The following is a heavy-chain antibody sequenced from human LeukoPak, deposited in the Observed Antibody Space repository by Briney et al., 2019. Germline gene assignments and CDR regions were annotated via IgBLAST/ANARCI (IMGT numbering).Heavy chain of an antibody. CDR2: ISSSSSYI. J-gene: IGHJ4*02. CDR1: GFTFISYS. CDR3: ARVGSDSSGYAQLDY. D-gene: IGHD3-22*01. Sequence: GGSLRLSCAASGFTFISYSMNWARQAPGKGLEWVSSISSSSSYIYYADSVKGRFTISRDNAKNSLYLQMNSLRAEDTAVYYCARVGSDSSGYAQLDYWGQGTLVTVSS. V-gene: IGHV3-21*01.